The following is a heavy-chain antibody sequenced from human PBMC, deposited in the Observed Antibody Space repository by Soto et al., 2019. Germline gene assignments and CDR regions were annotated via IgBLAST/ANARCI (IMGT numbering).Heavy chain of an antibody. Sequence: QVHLQESGPGLVKPSETLFLTCTVSGGSVSSGSYYWRWSRQPPGKGLESIVYIYYTETTNYNPPLKSRVTISIDTSKNQFPLKLSSVTAADTAVYYCARETGVRSSYGMDVWGQGTTVTVSS. CDR1: GGSVSSGSYY. J-gene: IGHJ6*02. CDR3: ARETGVRSSYGMDV. D-gene: IGHD4-17*01. V-gene: IGHV4-61*01. CDR2: IYYTETT.